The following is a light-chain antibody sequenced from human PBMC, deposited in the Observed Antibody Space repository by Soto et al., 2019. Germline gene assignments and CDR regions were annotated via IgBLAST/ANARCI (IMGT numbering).Light chain of an antibody. CDR1: QSVSARF. CDR3: QQYIWSLVA. V-gene: IGKV3-20*01. Sequence: EFVLTQSPGTLSLSPGERATLSCRASQSVSARFLAWYQHKAGQPPSLLISATSTRAPGIPDRFTGSGSGTDFTLTISRLEPEDFAVYYCQQYIWSLVAFGQGAKVQLK. J-gene: IGKJ1*01. CDR2: ATS.